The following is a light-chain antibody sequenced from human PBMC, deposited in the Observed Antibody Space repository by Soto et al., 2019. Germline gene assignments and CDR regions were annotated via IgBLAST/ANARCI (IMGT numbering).Light chain of an antibody. CDR1: QSLRNNY. V-gene: IGKV3-20*01. Sequence: EIVLTQSPGTLSLSPGERATLSRGASQSLRNNYLAWYQQKPGQTPRLLIHSASSRATGIPDRFSGSGSGTDFTLTISRLEPEDFAMYYCQQFNNSPLTFGGGTKVEIK. J-gene: IGKJ4*01. CDR3: QQFNNSPLT. CDR2: SAS.